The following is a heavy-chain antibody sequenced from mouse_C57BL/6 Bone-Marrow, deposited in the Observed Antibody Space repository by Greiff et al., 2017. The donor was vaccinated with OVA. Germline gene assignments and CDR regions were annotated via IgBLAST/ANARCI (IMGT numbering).Heavy chain of an antibody. Sequence: QVQLQQPGAELVKPGASVKLSCKASGYTFTSYWMQWVKQRPGQGLEWIGEIDPSDSYTNYNQRFKGKATLTVDTSSSTAYMQLSSLTSEDSAVYYCARHLYYYGSSYRWFAYWGQGTLVTVSA. CDR1: GYTFTSYW. D-gene: IGHD1-1*01. CDR2: IDPSDSYT. CDR3: ARHLYYYGSSYRWFAY. V-gene: IGHV1-50*01. J-gene: IGHJ3*01.